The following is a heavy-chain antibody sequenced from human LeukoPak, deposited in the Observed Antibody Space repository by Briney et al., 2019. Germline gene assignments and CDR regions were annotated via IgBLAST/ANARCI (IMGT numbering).Heavy chain of an antibody. Sequence: PGGSLRLSCAASGFTFSSYAMSWVRQAPGKGLEWVSAISGSGGSTYYADSVKGRFTISRDNSKNTLYLQMNSLRAEDTAVYYCAKVDIVVVPAAPTFDPWGQGTLVTVSS. J-gene: IGHJ5*02. V-gene: IGHV3-23*01. CDR2: ISGSGGST. D-gene: IGHD2-2*03. CDR3: AKVDIVVVPAAPTFDP. CDR1: GFTFSSYA.